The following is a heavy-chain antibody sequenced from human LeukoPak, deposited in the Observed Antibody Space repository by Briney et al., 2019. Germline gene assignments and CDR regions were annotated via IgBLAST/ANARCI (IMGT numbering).Heavy chain of an antibody. Sequence: ASVTVSCKASLYTYTSYYMHWVRQAPGQGGEWMGIINPSGGSTSYAQKFQGRVTMTRDTSTSTVYMELSSLRSEDTAVYYCARDRSEASDAFDIWGQGKMVTVSS. CDR1: LYTYTSYY. CDR3: ARDRSEASDAFDI. CDR2: INPSGGST. V-gene: IGHV1-46*01. J-gene: IGHJ3*02.